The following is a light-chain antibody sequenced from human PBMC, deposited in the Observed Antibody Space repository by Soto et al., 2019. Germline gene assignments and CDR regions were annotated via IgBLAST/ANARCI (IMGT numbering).Light chain of an antibody. V-gene: IGLV3-1*01. CDR1: KLGDKF. CDR2: QDT. Sequence: SYELTQPPSVSVSPGQTASITCSGDKLGDKFAYWYQQKPGQSPVLVINQDTKRPSGIPERFSGSNSGNTATLTISGTQAMDEADYYCQAWDSTTAVFGGGTKVTVL. CDR3: QAWDSTTAV. J-gene: IGLJ3*02.